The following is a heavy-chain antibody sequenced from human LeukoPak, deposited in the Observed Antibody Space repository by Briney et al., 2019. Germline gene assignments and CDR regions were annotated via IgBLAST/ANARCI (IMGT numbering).Heavy chain of an antibody. CDR3: ARLNRLEWFSNWFDP. V-gene: IGHV4-30-4*01. Sequence: SETLSLTCTVSGGSISSGDYYWSWIRQPPGKGLEWIGYIYYIGNTFYNPSLKSRVTISVDTSKNQFSLKLSSVTAADTAVYHCARLNRLEWFSNWFDPWGQGALVTVSS. J-gene: IGHJ5*02. CDR2: IYYIGNT. D-gene: IGHD3-3*01. CDR1: GGSISSGDYY.